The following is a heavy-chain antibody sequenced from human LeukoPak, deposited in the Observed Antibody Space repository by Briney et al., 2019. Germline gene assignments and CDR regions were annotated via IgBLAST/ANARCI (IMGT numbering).Heavy chain of an antibody. CDR1: GFVFDDYG. CDR3: TRYTRVEGPDL. J-gene: IGHJ5*02. CDR2: LSWNGGST. D-gene: IGHD1-14*01. Sequence: GGSLRLSCAASGFVFDDYGMSWVRHAPGKGLEWVSGLSWNGGSTGYADSVKGRFTTSRDNVKNTLYLQMNSLRAEDTALYYCTRYTRVEGPDLWGRGTLVTVSS. V-gene: IGHV3-20*04.